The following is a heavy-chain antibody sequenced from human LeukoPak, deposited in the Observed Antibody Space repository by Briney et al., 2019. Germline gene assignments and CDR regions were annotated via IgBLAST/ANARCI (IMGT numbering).Heavy chain of an antibody. Sequence: SVKVSCKASGGTFSSYAISWVRQAPGQGLEWMGGIIPIFGTANYAQKFQGRVTITADKSTSTAYMELSSLRSEDTAVYYCASQDCSGGSCYFDAFDIWGQGQWSPSLQ. CDR1: GGTFSSYA. CDR3: ASQDCSGGSCYFDAFDI. CDR2: IIPIFGTA. D-gene: IGHD2-15*01. V-gene: IGHV1-69*06. J-gene: IGHJ3*02.